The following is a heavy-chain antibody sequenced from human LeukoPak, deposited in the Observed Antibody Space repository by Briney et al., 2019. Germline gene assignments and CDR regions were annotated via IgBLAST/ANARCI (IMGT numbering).Heavy chain of an antibody. CDR2: INHSGST. CDR1: GGSFSGYY. D-gene: IGHD2-15*01. CDR3: ARSGGLRDY. Sequence: PSETLSLTCAVYGGSFSGYYWSWIRQPPGKGLEWIGEINHSGSTNYNPSLKSRVTISVDTSKNQFSLKLSSVTAADTAVYYCARSGGLRDYWGQGTLVTVSS. J-gene: IGHJ4*02. V-gene: IGHV4-34*01.